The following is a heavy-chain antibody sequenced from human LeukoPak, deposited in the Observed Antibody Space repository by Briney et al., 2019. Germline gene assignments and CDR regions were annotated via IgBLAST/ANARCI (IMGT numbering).Heavy chain of an antibody. CDR1: GYTFTGYY. CDR2: INPNSGGT. CDR3: ARDRRAGQVAGHFDY. V-gene: IGHV1-2*02. J-gene: IGHJ4*02. Sequence: GASVKVSCKASGYTFTGYYMHWVRRAPGQGLEWMGWINPNSGGTNYAQKFQGRVTMTRDTSISTAYMELSRLRSDDTAVYYCARDRRAGQVAGHFDYWGQGTLVTVSS. D-gene: IGHD6-19*01.